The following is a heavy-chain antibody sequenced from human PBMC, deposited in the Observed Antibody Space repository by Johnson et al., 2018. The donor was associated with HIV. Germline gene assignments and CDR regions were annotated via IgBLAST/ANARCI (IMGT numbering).Heavy chain of an antibody. Sequence: MMLVESGGGVVRPGGSLRLSCATSGFTFGDYGVSWIRQVPGKGLEWVSGISWNGGRTVYVDSVKGRFTISRDNAKNTLYLQMNSLRAEDTAVSYCARATVESAFDIWGQGTMVTVSS. CDR1: GFTFGDYG. J-gene: IGHJ3*02. CDR3: ARATVESAFDI. V-gene: IGHV3-20*04. CDR2: ISWNGGRT. D-gene: IGHD4-23*01.